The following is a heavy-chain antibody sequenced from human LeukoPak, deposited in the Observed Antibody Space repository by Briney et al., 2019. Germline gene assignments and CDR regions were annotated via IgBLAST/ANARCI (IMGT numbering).Heavy chain of an antibody. V-gene: IGHV1-24*01. CDR1: GYTLTELS. J-gene: IGHJ3*02. CDR2: FDPEDGET. CDR3: ATDGYYGSGTSRAFDI. Sequence: GASVKVSCKVSGYTLTELSMHWVRQAPGKGLEWMGGFDPEDGETIYAQKFQGRVTMTEDTSTDTAYMELSSLRSEDTAVYYCATDGYYGSGTSRAFDIWGQGTMVTVSS. D-gene: IGHD3-10*01.